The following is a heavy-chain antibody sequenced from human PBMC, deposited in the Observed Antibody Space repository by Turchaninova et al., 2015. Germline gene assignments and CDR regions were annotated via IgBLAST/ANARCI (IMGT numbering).Heavy chain of an antibody. CDR3: ARAEDSSGYYYWFGP. D-gene: IGHD3-22*01. J-gene: IGHJ5*02. CDR2: INHSGST. Sequence: QVQLQPXXAGPXKPSEXMSLXXAVYGGSFSTYYWCWIRQPPGKGLEWIWEINHSGSTNYNPSLKSRVTISVDTSKNQFSLKLSSVTAADTAVYYCARAEDSSGYYYWFGPWGQGTLVTVSS. CDR1: GGSFSTYY. V-gene: IGHV4-34*01.